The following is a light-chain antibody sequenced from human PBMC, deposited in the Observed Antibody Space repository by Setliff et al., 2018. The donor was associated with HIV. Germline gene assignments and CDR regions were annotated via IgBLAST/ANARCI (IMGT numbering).Light chain of an antibody. Sequence: LTQPASVSGSPGQSITISCTGTSRDVGGYNYVSWYQQHPGKAPKLMIYDLINRPSGVSNRFSGSRSGNTASLTISGLQAEDEADYYCSSYTSSSTLIFGGGTKVTVL. CDR1: SRDVGGYNY. V-gene: IGLV2-14*03. CDR2: DLI. J-gene: IGLJ2*01. CDR3: SSYTSSSTLI.